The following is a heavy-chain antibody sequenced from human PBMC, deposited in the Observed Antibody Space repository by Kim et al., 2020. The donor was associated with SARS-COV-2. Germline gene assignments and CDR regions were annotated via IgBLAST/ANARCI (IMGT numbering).Heavy chain of an antibody. V-gene: IGHV3-33*01. J-gene: IGHJ4*02. CDR1: GFIFSNYG. D-gene: IGHD2-15*01. CDR3: ARDATGLDY. CDR2: IWYDGSNK. Sequence: GGSLRLSCAASGFIFSNYGMHWVRQAPGKGLEWVAFIWYDGSNKYYADSVKGLFTISRDNSKKTLYLQMNSLRAEDTAVYYCARDATGLDYWGQGTLVTVSS.